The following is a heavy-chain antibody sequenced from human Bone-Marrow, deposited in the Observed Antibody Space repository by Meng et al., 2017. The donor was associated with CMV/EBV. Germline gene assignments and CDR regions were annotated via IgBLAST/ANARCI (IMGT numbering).Heavy chain of an antibody. V-gene: IGHV4-59*08. Sequence: SETLSLTCTVSGDSISSYYWSWIRQTPGKGLEWIGYIYYSGSTKYNPSLKSRVTISVATSKNQSSLKLSSVTAADTAVYYCANRGGWYYDFWSGYWAEDFQHWGQGTLATVSS. J-gene: IGHJ1*01. CDR3: ANRGGWYYDFWSGYWAEDFQH. CDR2: IYYSGST. CDR1: GDSISSYY. D-gene: IGHD3-3*01.